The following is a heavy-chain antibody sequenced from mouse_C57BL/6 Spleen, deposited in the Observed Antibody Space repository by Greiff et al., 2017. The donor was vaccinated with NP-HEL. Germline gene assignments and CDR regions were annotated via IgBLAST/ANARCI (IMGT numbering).Heavy chain of an antibody. CDR1: GFTFSDYG. CDR2: ISSGSSTI. J-gene: IGHJ3*01. Sequence: EVKLMESGGGLVKPGGSLKLSCAASGFTFSDYGMHWVRQAPEKGLEWVACISSGSSTIYYADTVKGRFTISGDNAKNTLFLQMTSLRSEDTAMYYCAKPYYGSSLFAYWGQGTLVTVSA. CDR3: AKPYYGSSLFAY. D-gene: IGHD1-1*01. V-gene: IGHV5-17*01.